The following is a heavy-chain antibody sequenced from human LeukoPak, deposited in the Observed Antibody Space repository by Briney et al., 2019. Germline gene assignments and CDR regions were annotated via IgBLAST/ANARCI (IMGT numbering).Heavy chain of an antibody. CDR3: AKNRDSSDYPRGFDY. D-gene: IGHD6-19*01. J-gene: IGHJ4*02. CDR2: IRHDGSYQ. V-gene: IGHV3-30*02. Sequence: GGSLRLSCAASRFTFSSYGMHWVRQTSGKGPEWVAFIRHDGSYQQYADSVKGRFTVSRDNSKDTVYLQMNSLRTEDTAVYYCAKNRDSSDYPRGFDYWGQGTLVTVSS. CDR1: RFTFSSYG.